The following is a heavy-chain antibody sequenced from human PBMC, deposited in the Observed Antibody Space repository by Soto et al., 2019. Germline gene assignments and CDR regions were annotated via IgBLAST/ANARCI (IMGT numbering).Heavy chain of an antibody. J-gene: IGHJ4*02. CDR2: IYHSGST. V-gene: IGHV4-30-2*01. CDR3: ARVLSSYYDSSGPGLIDY. D-gene: IGHD3-22*01. CDR1: GGSISSGGYS. Sequence: SETLSLTCAVSGGSISSGGYSWSWIRQPPGKGLEWIGYIYHSGSTYYNPSLKSRVTISVDRSKNQFSLKLSSVTAADTAVYYCARVLSSYYDSSGPGLIDYWGQGTLVTVSS.